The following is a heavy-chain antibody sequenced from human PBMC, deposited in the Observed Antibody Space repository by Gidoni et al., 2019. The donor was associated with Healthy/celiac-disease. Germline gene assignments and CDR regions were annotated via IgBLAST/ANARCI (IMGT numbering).Heavy chain of an antibody. V-gene: IGHV1-69*06. CDR2: ICPSFGKA. J-gene: IGHJ3*02. Sequence: QVQLVQSGAEVKKPGSSVKISSKASGCTFSSYANSWVRQGSGQELGGMGGICPSFGKANYAKKFKGRVTITADKSTSTAYMELSSLRSEDTAVYYCAREYYYGSSGYSYDAFDIWGQGTMVTVSS. CDR3: AREYYYGSSGYSYDAFDI. CDR1: GCTFSSYA. D-gene: IGHD3-22*01.